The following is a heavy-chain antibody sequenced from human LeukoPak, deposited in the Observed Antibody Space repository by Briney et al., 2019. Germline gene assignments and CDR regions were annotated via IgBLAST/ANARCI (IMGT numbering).Heavy chain of an antibody. CDR3: ARRGASDGFDY. V-gene: IGHV5-51*01. Sequence: GESLKISCKGSGYSVTSYWIGWVRQMRGKGLEWMGIIYPGDSDTRYSPSFQGQVNISADKSISTAYLQWSSLKASDTAMYYCARRGASDGFDYWGQGTLVTVSS. J-gene: IGHJ4*02. CDR2: IYPGDSDT. CDR1: GYSVTSYW. D-gene: IGHD3-16*01.